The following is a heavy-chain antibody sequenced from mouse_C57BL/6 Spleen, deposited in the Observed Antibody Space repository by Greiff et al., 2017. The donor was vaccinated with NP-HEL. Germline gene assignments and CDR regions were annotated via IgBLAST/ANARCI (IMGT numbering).Heavy chain of an antibody. CDR2: INPYNGDT. J-gene: IGHJ4*01. CDR3: ARGGHSNPYAMDY. Sequence: VQLQQSGPELVKPGDSVKISCKASGYSFTGYFMNWVMQSHGKSLEWIGRINPYNGDTFYNQKFKGKATLTVDKSSSTAHMELRSLTSEDSAVYDCARGGHSNPYAMDYGGQGTSVPVS. CDR1: GYSFTGYF. V-gene: IGHV1-20*01. D-gene: IGHD2-5*01.